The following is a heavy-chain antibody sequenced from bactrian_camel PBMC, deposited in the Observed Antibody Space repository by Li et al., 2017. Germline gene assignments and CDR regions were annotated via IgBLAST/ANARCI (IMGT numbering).Heavy chain of an antibody. V-gene: IGHV3S61*01. CDR3: AAGQACIILTMFLLHPD. CDR1: GVSFDYAD. CDR2: VSKEEIT. J-gene: IGHJ4*01. Sequence: HVQLVESGGGSAHPGGSLKLSCTASGVSFDYADVAWFRQAQENECQLVSTVSKEEITHYEDSVKGRFTISIDIAKHTLYLQMDSLKPEDTAVYYCAAGQACIILTMFLLHPDWGQGTQVTVS. D-gene: IGHD2*01.